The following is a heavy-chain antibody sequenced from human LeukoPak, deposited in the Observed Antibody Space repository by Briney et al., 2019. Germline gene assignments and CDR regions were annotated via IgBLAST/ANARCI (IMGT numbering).Heavy chain of an antibody. CDR2: IYSGGST. CDR1: GFTVSSNY. Sequence: GESLRLSCAASGFTVSSNYMSWVRQAPGKGLEWVSVIYSGGSTYYADSVKGRFTISRDNSKNTLYLQMNSLRAEDTAVYYCARGRYSSGWYGVDYWGQGTLVTVSS. J-gene: IGHJ4*02. V-gene: IGHV3-53*01. CDR3: ARGRYSSGWYGVDY. D-gene: IGHD6-19*01.